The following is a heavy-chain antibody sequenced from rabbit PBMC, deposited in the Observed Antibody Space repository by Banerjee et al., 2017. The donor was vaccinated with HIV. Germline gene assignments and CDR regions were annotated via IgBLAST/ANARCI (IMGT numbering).Heavy chain of an antibody. Sequence: QEQLVESGGGLVQPEGSLTLTCTASGFSFSNNYYMCWVRQAPGKGLEWIACIVAGGGAMTYYASWAKGRFTISKPSSTTVTLQMTSLTAADTATYFCARDAGGDGYSNDLWGQGTLVTVS. D-gene: IGHD7-1*01. CDR2: IVAGGGAMT. V-gene: IGHV1S45*01. J-gene: IGHJ3*01. CDR3: ARDAGGDGYSNDL. CDR1: GFSFSNNYY.